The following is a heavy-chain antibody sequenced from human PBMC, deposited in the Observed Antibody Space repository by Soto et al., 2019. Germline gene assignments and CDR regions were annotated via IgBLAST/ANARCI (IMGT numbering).Heavy chain of an antibody. J-gene: IGHJ4*02. V-gene: IGHV5-10-1*01. CDR1: GYSFTSYW. CDR3: ARVDPNYVWGSYRPSPFDY. CDR2: IDPSDSYT. D-gene: IGHD3-16*02. Sequence: GESLKISCKGSGYSFTSYWISWVRQMPGKGLEWMGRIDPSDSYTNYSPSFQGHVTISADKSISTAYLQWSSLKASDTDMYYCARVDPNYVWGSYRPSPFDYWGQGTLVTVSS.